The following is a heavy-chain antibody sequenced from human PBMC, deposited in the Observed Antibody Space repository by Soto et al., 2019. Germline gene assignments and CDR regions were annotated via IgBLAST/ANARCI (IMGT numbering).Heavy chain of an antibody. CDR1: GFTFSSYS. CDR3: ARDAYPDAFDI. J-gene: IGHJ3*02. Sequence: EVQLVESGGGLVQPGGSLRLSCAATGFTFSSYSMNWVRQAPGKGLEWVSYISSSSSTIYYADSVKGRFTISRDNAKNSLYLLMNSLRAEDTAVYYCARDAYPDAFDIWGQGTLVTVSS. CDR2: ISSSSSTI. V-gene: IGHV3-48*01.